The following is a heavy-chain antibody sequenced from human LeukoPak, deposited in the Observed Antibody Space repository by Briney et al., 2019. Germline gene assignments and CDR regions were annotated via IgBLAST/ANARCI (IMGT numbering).Heavy chain of an antibody. CDR1: GFTFSDYA. Sequence: GGSLRLSCAASGFTFSDYAMNWVRQAPGKGLEWVSTITSGDSTYYADSVKGRFTISRDNSKNTLYLQMNSLRAEDTAVYYCAKDLYDILTGYYNDAFDIWGQGTMVTVSS. CDR2: ITSGDST. CDR3: AKDLYDILTGYYNDAFDI. J-gene: IGHJ3*02. D-gene: IGHD3-9*01. V-gene: IGHV3-23*01.